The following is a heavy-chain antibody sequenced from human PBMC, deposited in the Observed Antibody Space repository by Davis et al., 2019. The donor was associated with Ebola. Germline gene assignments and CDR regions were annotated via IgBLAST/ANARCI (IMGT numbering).Heavy chain of an antibody. CDR2: IYHSGST. Sequence: MPSETLSLTCTVSGYSISSGYYWGWIRQPPGKGLKWIGSIYHSGSTYYNPSLKSRVTISVDTSKNQFSLKLSSVIAADTAVYYCARAQFPTTSDHWGQGTLVTVSS. CDR1: GYSISSGYY. CDR3: ARAQFPTTSDH. V-gene: IGHV4-38-2*02. D-gene: IGHD1-1*01. J-gene: IGHJ4*02.